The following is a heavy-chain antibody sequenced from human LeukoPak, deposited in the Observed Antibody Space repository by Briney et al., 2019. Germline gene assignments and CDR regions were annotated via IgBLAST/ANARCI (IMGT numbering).Heavy chain of an antibody. CDR3: AKELFTGWHGWFDP. J-gene: IGHJ5*02. CDR1: GFIFSNYA. Sequence: GGSLRLSCAASGFIFSNYAMTRVRQAPGKGLEWVSGISVSGDSTLYADSVQGRFTISRDNSKNTVYLQMNSLRAEDTATYYCAKELFTGWHGWFDPWGQGTLVTVSS. V-gene: IGHV3-23*01. CDR2: ISVSGDST. D-gene: IGHD6-19*01.